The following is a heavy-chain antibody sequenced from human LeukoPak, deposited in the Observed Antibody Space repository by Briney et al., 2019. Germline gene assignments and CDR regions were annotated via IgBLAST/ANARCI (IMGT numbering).Heavy chain of an antibody. CDR1: GGSISSSSYY. J-gene: IGHJ4*02. V-gene: IGHV4-39*07. Sequence: SETLSLTCTVSGGSISSSSYYWGWIRQPPGKGLEWIGSIYYSGSTYYNPSLKSRVTISVDTSKNQFSLKLSSVTAADTAVYYCARPNVDTAMVPYYWGQGTLVTVSS. D-gene: IGHD5-18*01. CDR2: IYYSGST. CDR3: ARPNVDTAMVPYY.